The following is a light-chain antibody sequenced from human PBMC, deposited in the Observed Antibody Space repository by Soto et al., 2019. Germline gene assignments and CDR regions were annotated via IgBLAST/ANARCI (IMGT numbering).Light chain of an antibody. Sequence: QSVLTQPPSASGSPGQSVTISCTGTSSDVGGYNYVSWYRQHPGKAPKLMIYEVSKRPSGVPDRFSGSKSGNTASLTVSGLQAEDDGDYYCSSYAGSNIVVFGGGTKLTVL. J-gene: IGLJ2*01. V-gene: IGLV2-8*01. CDR1: SSDVGGYNY. CDR3: SSYAGSNIVV. CDR2: EVS.